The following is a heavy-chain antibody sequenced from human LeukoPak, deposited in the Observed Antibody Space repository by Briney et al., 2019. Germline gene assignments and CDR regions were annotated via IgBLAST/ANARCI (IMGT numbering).Heavy chain of an antibody. CDR2: IISGGST. Sequence: GGSLRLSCAASGFTFRRYAMGWVRQAPGKGLEWVSSIISGGSTYYADSVKGRFTISGDNSKNTPYLQMNSLRAEDTAIYYCAKDPPGGSYWYFDYWGQGTLVTVSS. CDR3: AKDPPGGSYWYFDY. CDR1: GFTFRRYA. V-gene: IGHV3-23*01. D-gene: IGHD1-26*01. J-gene: IGHJ4*02.